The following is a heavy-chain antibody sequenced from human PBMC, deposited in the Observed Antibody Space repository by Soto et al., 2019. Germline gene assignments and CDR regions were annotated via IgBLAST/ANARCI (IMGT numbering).Heavy chain of an antibody. CDR1: GGTFSSYA. V-gene: IGHV1-69*01. CDR3: ARTSSDIVVVPAAKHYNWFDP. Sequence: QVQLVQSGAEVKKPGSSVKVSCKASGGTFSSYAISWVRQAPGQGLEWMGGIIPIFGTANYAQKFQGRVTITADESTSTAYMKLSSLRSEDTAVYYCARTSSDIVVVPAAKHYNWFDPWGQGTLVTVSS. CDR2: IIPIFGTA. J-gene: IGHJ5*02. D-gene: IGHD2-2*01.